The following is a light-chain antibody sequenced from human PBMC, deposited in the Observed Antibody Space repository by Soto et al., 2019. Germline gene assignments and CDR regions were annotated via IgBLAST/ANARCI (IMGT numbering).Light chain of an antibody. CDR3: QQYGSLPWT. V-gene: IGKV3D-20*01. CDR2: GAL. Sequence: EIVLTQSPATLSLSPGDRATLSCGASQSVSSSYLAWFQQKPGLPPRNLIYGALSRTTGIPDRFSGSGSGTDFTLTISRLEPEEFSMYYCQQYGSLPWTFGQGNQVEIK. CDR1: QSVSSSY. J-gene: IGKJ1*01.